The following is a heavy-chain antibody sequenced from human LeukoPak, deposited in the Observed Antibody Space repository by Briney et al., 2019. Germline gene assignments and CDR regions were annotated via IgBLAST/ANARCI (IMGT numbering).Heavy chain of an antibody. V-gene: IGHV4-59*01. CDR3: ARAIWFGEGHDY. Sequence: PSETLSLTCTVSGGSISSYYWSWIRQPPGKGLEWIGYIYYSGSTNYNPSLKSRVTISVDTSKNQFSLKLSSVTAADTAVYYCARAIWFGEGHDYWGQGTLVTVSS. CDR1: GGSISSYY. D-gene: IGHD3-10*01. CDR2: IYYSGST. J-gene: IGHJ4*02.